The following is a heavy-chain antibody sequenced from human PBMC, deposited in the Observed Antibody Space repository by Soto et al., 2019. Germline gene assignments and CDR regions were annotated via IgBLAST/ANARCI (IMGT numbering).Heavy chain of an antibody. Sequence: KPSETLSLTCAVYGGSFSGYYWSWIRQPPGKGLEWIGEINHSGSTNYNPSLKSRVTISVDTSKNQFSLKLSSVTAADTAVYYCARLPLITMVRGVIKYVDYWGQGTLVTVSS. CDR2: INHSGST. D-gene: IGHD3-10*01. V-gene: IGHV4-34*01. J-gene: IGHJ4*02. CDR1: GGSFSGYY. CDR3: ARLPLITMVRGVIKYVDY.